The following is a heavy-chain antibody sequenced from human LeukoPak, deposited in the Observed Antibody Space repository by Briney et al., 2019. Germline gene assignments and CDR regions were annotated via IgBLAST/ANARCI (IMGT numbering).Heavy chain of an antibody. CDR3: ARAYYDFWSGYYMGDYYFDY. V-gene: IGHV3-21*01. CDR1: GCTFSSYS. D-gene: IGHD3-3*01. CDR2: ISSSSSYI. Sequence: KPGGSLRLSCAASGCTFSSYSMNWVRQAPGKGLEWVSSISSSSSYIYYAASVKGRFSISIDNAKNSLYLQMNSLRAEDTAVYYCARAYYDFWSGYYMGDYYFDYWGQGTLVTVSS. J-gene: IGHJ4*02.